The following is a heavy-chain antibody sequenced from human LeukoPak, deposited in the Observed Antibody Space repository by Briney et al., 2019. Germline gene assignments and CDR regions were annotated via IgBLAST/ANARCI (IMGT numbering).Heavy chain of an antibody. J-gene: IGHJ4*02. CDR2: ISSSANFL. V-gene: IGHV3-21*01. CDR3: AREPDITLLRGVSLKFDS. CDR1: GFTFISYW. Sequence: GGSLRLSCVASGFTFISYWMTWVRQAPGKGLEWVSSISSSANFLFYAESVKGRFTISRDNAKNSLYLQMNSLRDEDTAVYFCAREPDITLLRGVSLKFDSWGQGALVTVSS. D-gene: IGHD3-10*01.